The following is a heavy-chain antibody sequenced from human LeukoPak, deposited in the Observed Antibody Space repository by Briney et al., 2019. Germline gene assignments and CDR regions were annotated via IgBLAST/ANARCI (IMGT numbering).Heavy chain of an antibody. J-gene: IGHJ5*02. CDR3: ARGGDNSNNWFDP. Sequence: PGGSLRLSCAASGFTFSSYSMNWVRQAPGKGLEWVANIKQDGSEKYYVDSVKGRFTISRDNAKNSLYLQMNSLRAEDTAVYYCARGGDNSNNWFDPWGQGTLVTVSS. V-gene: IGHV3-7*01. CDR1: GFTFSSYS. D-gene: IGHD3-10*01. CDR2: IKQDGSEK.